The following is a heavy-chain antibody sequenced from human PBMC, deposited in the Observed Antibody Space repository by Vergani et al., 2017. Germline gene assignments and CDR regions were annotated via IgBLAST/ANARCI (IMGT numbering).Heavy chain of an antibody. Sequence: QVQLVQSGAEVKKPGASVKVSCKASEYTFTNYYIHWVRQAPGQGLEWMGIINPSGGSTTYAQQFQGRLTMTRDTSTSTVYMDLSNLRSEDTAVYYCARGAGVSSRDDEVYYYGMDVWGQGTTVTVSS. CDR2: INPSGGST. CDR1: EYTFTNYY. V-gene: IGHV1-46*01. CDR3: ARGAGVSSRDDEVYYYGMDV. D-gene: IGHD6-6*01. J-gene: IGHJ6*02.